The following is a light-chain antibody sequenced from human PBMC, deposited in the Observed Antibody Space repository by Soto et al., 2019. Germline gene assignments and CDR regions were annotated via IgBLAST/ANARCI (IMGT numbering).Light chain of an antibody. J-gene: IGLJ1*01. CDR2: NVY. CDR1: SSDIGIYNF. Sequence: QSALTQPASVSGSPGQSITIFCTGTSSDIGIYNFVSWYQQHPGKAPKLMIYNVYSRPSGVSSRFSGSKSGNTASLTIYWLQAEDEADYYCNSYTSDSTYVFGTGTKLTVL. V-gene: IGLV2-14*03. CDR3: NSYTSDSTYV.